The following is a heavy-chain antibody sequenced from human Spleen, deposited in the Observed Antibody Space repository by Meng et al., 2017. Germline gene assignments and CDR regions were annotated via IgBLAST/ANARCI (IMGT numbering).Heavy chain of an antibody. CDR3: ATGAAAADH. D-gene: IGHD6-13*01. Sequence: EGERVEFGGGLVKLGGSLRLACVASGLSFTDAWMSWVRQAPGKGLEWVGRIKRNSDGGTIDYAAPVKGRFTISRDDSKNTLYLQMDSLITEDTAVYFCATGAAAADHWGQGTLVTVSS. V-gene: IGHV3-15*01. J-gene: IGHJ4*02. CDR1: GLSFTDAW. CDR2: IKRNSDGGTI.